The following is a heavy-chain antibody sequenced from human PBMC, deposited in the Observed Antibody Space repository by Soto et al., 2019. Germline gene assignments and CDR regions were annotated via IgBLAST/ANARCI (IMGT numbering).Heavy chain of an antibody. CDR1: GGSISSSSYY. J-gene: IGHJ4*02. V-gene: IGHV4-39*01. CDR2: IYYSGST. D-gene: IGHD3-9*01. Sequence: SETLSLTCTVSGGSISSSSYYWGWIRQPPGKGLEWIGSIYYSGSTYYNPSLKSRVTISVDTSKNQFSLKLSSVTAADTAVYYCARLKTVPGGVRYFDWLHATPPAPFDYWGQGTLVTVSS. CDR3: ARLKTVPGGVRYFDWLHATPPAPFDY.